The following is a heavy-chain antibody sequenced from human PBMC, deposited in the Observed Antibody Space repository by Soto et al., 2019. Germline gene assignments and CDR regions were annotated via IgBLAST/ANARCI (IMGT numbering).Heavy chain of an antibody. J-gene: IGHJ6*03. CDR2: ISYDGSNK. V-gene: IGHV3-30*18. CDR1: GFTFSSYG. D-gene: IGHD3-3*01. Sequence: GGSLRLSCAASGFTFSSYGMHWVRQAPGKGLEWVAVISYDGSNKYYADSVKGRFTISRDNSKNTLYLQMNSLRAEDTAVYYCAKESRSDFWSGYYYYYYMDVWGKGTTVTVSS. CDR3: AKESRSDFWSGYYYYYYMDV.